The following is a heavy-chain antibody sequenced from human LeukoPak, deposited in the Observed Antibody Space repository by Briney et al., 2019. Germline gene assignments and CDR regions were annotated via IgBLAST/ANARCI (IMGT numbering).Heavy chain of an antibody. CDR3: AKHYGSSSWYLYFDY. J-gene: IGHJ4*02. V-gene: IGHV3-30*18. CDR2: IGSDGSNK. CDR1: GFSFRSYG. Sequence: GGSLRLSCAASGFSFRSYGIHWVRQAPGKGLEWVAVIGSDGSNKYYADSVKGRFTISRDNSKNTLYLQMNSLRAEDTAVYYCAKHYGSSSWYLYFDYWGQGTLVTVSS. D-gene: IGHD6-13*01.